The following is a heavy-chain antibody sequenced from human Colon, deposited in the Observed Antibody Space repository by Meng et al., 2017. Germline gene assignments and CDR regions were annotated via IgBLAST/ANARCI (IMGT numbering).Heavy chain of an antibody. J-gene: IGHJ4*02. Sequence: QLVESGGVLFQPGGSLRLSCAVSGFSVSSDFMIWVRQAPGKGLEWVSMIHSSAGTFFADSVKGRFTVSTDNSKNTLYLQMNSLRIEDTAVYHCANRFVWGLGTPVTVSS. CDR3: ANRFV. CDR2: IHSSAGT. D-gene: IGHD3-3*01. V-gene: IGHV3-66*02. CDR1: GFSVSSDF.